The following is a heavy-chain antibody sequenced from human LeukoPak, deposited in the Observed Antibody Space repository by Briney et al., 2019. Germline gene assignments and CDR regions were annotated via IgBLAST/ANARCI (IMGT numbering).Heavy chain of an antibody. Sequence: ASVKVSCKASGYTFTGYYMHWVRQAPGQGLEWMGWINTNTGTPTYAQGLTGRFVFSLDTSVSTAYLQISSLKAEDTAVYYCATDLKKGDSGCFDYWGQGTLVTVSS. CDR2: INTNTGTP. V-gene: IGHV7-4-1*02. D-gene: IGHD6-19*01. J-gene: IGHJ4*02. CDR3: ATDLKKGDSGCFDY. CDR1: GYTFTGYY.